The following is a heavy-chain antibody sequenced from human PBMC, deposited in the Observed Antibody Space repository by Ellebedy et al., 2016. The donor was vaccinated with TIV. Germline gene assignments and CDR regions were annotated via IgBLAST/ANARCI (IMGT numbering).Heavy chain of an antibody. CDR2: TSDSSSYI. Sequence: GESLKISCAASGFTFSMFSMHWVRQAPGKGLEWVSSTSDSSSYIYYADSVKGRFIISRDNARNTLYLQMNSLRAEDTAVYYCARANTGYCDSTRCYNDFDNWGQGTLVTVSS. V-gene: IGHV3-21*01. CDR1: GFTFSMFS. D-gene: IGHD2-2*02. J-gene: IGHJ4*02. CDR3: ARANTGYCDSTRCYNDFDN.